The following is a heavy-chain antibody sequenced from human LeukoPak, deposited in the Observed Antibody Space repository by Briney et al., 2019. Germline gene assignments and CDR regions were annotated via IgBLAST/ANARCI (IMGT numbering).Heavy chain of an antibody. J-gene: IGHJ3*02. CDR2: IYYSGST. CDR3: ARDTLYTIFGVAPHAFDI. CDR1: GGSISSGGYY. V-gene: IGHV4-31*03. Sequence: SETLSLTCTVSGGSISSGGYYWSWIRQHPGKGLEWIGYIYYSGSTYYNPSLKSRVTISVDTSKNQFSLKLSSVTAADTAVYYCARDTLYTIFGVAPHAFDIWGQGTMVTVSS. D-gene: IGHD3-3*01.